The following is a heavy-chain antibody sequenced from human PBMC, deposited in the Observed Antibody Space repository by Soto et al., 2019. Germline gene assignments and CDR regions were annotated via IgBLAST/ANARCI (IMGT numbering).Heavy chain of an antibody. Sequence: QVQLVESGGGVVQPGRSLRLSCAASGFTFSSYAMHWVCQAPGKGLEWVAVISYDGSNKYYADSVKGRFTISRDNSKNTLYLQMNSLRAEDTAVYYCARAKSPITRAFDYWGQGTLVTVSS. CDR1: GFTFSSYA. CDR2: ISYDGSNK. J-gene: IGHJ4*02. CDR3: ARAKSPITRAFDY. V-gene: IGHV3-30-3*01.